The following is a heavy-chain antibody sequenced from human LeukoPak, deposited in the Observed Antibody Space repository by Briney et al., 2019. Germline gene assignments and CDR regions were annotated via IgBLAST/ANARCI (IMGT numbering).Heavy chain of an antibody. D-gene: IGHD1-26*01. J-gene: IGHJ4*02. CDR1: GYTFTGYY. V-gene: IGHV1-2*02. CDR2: INPNSGGT. CDR3: ARDKSWELRIGLYYFDY. Sequence: ASVKVSCKASGYTFTGYYMHWVRQAPGQGLEWMGWINPNSGGTSYAQKFQGRVTITADKSTSTAYMELSSLRSEDTAVYYCARDKSWELRIGLYYFDYWGQGTLVTVSS.